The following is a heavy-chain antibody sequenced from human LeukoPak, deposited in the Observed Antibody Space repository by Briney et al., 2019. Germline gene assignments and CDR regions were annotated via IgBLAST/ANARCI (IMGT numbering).Heavy chain of an antibody. CDR2: IYPGDSDT. CDR3: ARQLTTLRGFDI. D-gene: IGHD4-11*01. V-gene: IGHV5-51*01. CDR1: GFTFTTSW. J-gene: IGHJ3*02. Sequence: GESLKISCQGSGFTFTTSWIGWVRQLPGKGLEWMGNIYPGDSDTRYSPSFQGQVTISADKSINTAYLQWTSLKASDTAMYYRARQLTTLRGFDIWGQGTMVTASS.